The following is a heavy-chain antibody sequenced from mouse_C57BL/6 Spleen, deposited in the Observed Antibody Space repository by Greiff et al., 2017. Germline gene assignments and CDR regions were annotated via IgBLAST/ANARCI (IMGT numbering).Heavy chain of an antibody. V-gene: IGHV5-4*03. CDR2: ISDGDSYT. CDR3: ASDDFSFDY. CDR1: GFTFSSYY. J-gene: IGHJ2*02. Sequence: DVKLVESGGGLVKPGGSLKLSCAASGFTFSSYYMSWVRQTPGKRLEWVATISDGDSYTYYPDNVKGRFTLSRDNAKDNLYLQMSHLKSEDTAMYYCASDDFSFDYWGQGTSLTVSS. D-gene: IGHD2-12*01.